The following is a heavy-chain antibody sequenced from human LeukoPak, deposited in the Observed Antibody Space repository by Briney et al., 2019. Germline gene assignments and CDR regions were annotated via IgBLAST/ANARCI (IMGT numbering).Heavy chain of an antibody. Sequence: SETLSLTCTVSGGSISSSSYYWGWIRQPPGKGLEWIGSLDYSGSAYSSPSLKSRVTISVDTSKNQFSLKLSSVTAADTAVYYCARYCSGGSCYFDYWGQGTLVTVSS. CDR2: LDYSGSA. CDR1: GGSISSSSYY. D-gene: IGHD2-15*01. V-gene: IGHV4-39*07. CDR3: ARYCSGGSCYFDY. J-gene: IGHJ4*02.